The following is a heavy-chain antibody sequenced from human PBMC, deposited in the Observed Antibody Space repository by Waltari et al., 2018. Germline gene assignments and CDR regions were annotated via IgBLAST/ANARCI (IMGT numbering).Heavy chain of an antibody. CDR3: AKDQAEWLVLDGYFDS. V-gene: IGHV3-23*01. CDR1: GFNFSNYA. D-gene: IGHD6-19*01. CDR2: MSGTGDYT. J-gene: IGHJ4*02. Sequence: EVQLLESGGELEQHGGYLRISCVGSGFNFSNYAMNWVRQAPGKGLECVSTMSGTGDYTYYADSVKGRFTISRDNSKNTVFLHMNNLRVEDTAIYFCAKDQAEWLVLDGYFDSWGQGT.